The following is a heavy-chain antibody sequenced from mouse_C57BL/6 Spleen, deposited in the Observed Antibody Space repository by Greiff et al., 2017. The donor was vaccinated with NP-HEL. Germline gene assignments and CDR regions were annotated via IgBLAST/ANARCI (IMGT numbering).Heavy chain of an antibody. Sequence: EVQLQQSGPELVKPGDSVKISCKASGYSFTGYFMNWVMQSHGKSLEWIGRINPYNGDTFYNQKFKGKATLTVDKSSSTAHMELRSLTSEDSAVYYCARSYYSNYSFDCWGQGTTLTVSS. CDR1: GYSFTGYF. CDR3: ARSYYSNYSFDC. J-gene: IGHJ2*01. V-gene: IGHV1-20*01. D-gene: IGHD2-5*01. CDR2: INPYNGDT.